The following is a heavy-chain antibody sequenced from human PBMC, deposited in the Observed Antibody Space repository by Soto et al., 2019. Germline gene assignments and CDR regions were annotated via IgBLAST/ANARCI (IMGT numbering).Heavy chain of an antibody. Sequence: EVQLLESGGGLVQPGGSLRLSCAASGFTFSSYAMSWVRQAPGKGLEWVSGISGSGGSTYYADSVKGRFTISRDNSKNTLDLQMNSLRAEDTAVYYCAKVPPGDSRYASATLRERSRILDYWGQGTLVTVSS. CDR2: ISGSGGST. V-gene: IGHV3-23*01. CDR3: AKVPPGDSRYASATLRERSRILDY. CDR1: GFTFSSYA. D-gene: IGHD2-15*01. J-gene: IGHJ4*02.